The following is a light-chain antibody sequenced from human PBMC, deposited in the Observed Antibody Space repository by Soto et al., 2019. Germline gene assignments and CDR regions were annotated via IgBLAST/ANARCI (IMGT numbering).Light chain of an antibody. V-gene: IGKV1-9*01. Sequence: DIQLTQSPSFLSASVGDRVTITCRASQGISSYLAWYQQKPGKAPKLLIYAASTLQSGVPSRFSGSGSGTEFTLPISTLQPEDFATYYCQQLNSYPLTFGKGTKLEIK. CDR1: QGISSY. J-gene: IGKJ2*01. CDR2: AAS. CDR3: QQLNSYPLT.